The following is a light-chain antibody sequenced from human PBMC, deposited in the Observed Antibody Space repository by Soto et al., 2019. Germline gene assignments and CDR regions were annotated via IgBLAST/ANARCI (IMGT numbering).Light chain of an antibody. CDR1: QSLLYSSNNDNKNH. J-gene: IGKJ3*01. Sequence: DIVMTQSPDSLAVSLGERATINCKSSQSLLYSSNNDNKNHLAWFQQKPGQPPKLLISWASTRESGVPDRFSGSGSATDFTLTISSLQAEDVAIYYCQQYYNTPFTFGPGTKVHI. V-gene: IGKV4-1*01. CDR2: WAS. CDR3: QQYYNTPFT.